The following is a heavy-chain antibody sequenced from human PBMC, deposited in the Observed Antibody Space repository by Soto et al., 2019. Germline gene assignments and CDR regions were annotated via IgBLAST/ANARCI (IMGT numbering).Heavy chain of an antibody. D-gene: IGHD3-10*01. CDR3: ARGWGYYGSGSYVPYYYYGMDV. V-gene: IGHV4-34*01. CDR2: INHSGST. J-gene: IGHJ6*02. Sequence: AVYGGSFSGYYWSWIRQPPGKGLEWIGEINHSGSTNYNPSLKSRVTISVDTSKNQFSLKLSSVTAADTAVYYCARGWGYYGSGSYVPYYYYGMDVWGQGTTVTVSS. CDR1: GGSFSGYY.